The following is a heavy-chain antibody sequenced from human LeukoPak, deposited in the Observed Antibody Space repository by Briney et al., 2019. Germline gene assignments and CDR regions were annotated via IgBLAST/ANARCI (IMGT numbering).Heavy chain of an antibody. V-gene: IGHV1-69*05. CDR3: ARVWQWLTYPPPHYYYMDV. CDR2: IIPIFGTA. CDR1: GGTFSSYA. D-gene: IGHD6-19*01. Sequence: SVKVSCKASGGTFSSYAISWVRQAPGQGLEWMGGIIPIFGTANYAQKFQGRVTITTDESTSTAYMELSSLRSEDTAVYYCARVWQWLTYPPPHYYYMDVWGKGTTVTVSS. J-gene: IGHJ6*03.